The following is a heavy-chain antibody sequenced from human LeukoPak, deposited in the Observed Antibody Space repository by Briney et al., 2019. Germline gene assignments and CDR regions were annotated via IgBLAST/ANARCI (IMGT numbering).Heavy chain of an antibody. Sequence: GGSLRLSCAAAGITFDSYAMSWVRQAPGKGLEWISVISGSGGRTSYADSVKGRFIISRNNSKNTLHLQMHSLRAEDTAVYYCASPRGDWGQGTLVTVSS. CDR1: GITFDSYA. J-gene: IGHJ4*02. V-gene: IGHV3-23*01. D-gene: IGHD3-10*01. CDR2: ISGSGGRT. CDR3: ASPRGD.